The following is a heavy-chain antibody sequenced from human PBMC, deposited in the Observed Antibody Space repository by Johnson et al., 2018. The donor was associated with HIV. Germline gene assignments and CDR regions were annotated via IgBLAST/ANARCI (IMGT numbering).Heavy chain of an antibody. CDR2: ISYDGSNK. J-gene: IGHJ3*02. Sequence: VQLVESGGGVVQPGRSLRLSCAASGFTFSSFWMSWVRQAPGKGLEWVAVISYDGSNKYYADSVKGRFTISRDNSKNTLYLQMNSLRAEDTAVYYCARRSGYAFDIWGQGTMVTVSS. D-gene: IGHD5-24*01. CDR1: GFTFSSFW. CDR3: ARRSGYAFDI. V-gene: IGHV3-30-3*01.